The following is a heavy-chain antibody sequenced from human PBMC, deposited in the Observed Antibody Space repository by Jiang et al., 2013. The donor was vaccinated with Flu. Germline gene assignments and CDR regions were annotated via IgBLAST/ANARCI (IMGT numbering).Heavy chain of an antibody. CDR1: GDSVRDFY. D-gene: IGHD4-23*01. CDR3: ARQMRDYGGNLREPRFDY. J-gene: IGHJ4*02. CDR2: VSHLGGS. Sequence: PGLVKPSETLSLTCTVSGDSVRDFYWSWVRQSPGKGLEWIGYVSHLGGSNHNPALKSRVTISLDTSKNQFSLNLVSVTAADTAVYYCARQMRDYGGNLREPRFDYWGQGALVTVSA. V-gene: IGHV4-59*08.